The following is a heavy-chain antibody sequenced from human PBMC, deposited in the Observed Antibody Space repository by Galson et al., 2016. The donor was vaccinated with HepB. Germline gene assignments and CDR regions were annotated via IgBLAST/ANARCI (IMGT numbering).Heavy chain of an antibody. CDR2: VYHSGHT. CDR3: ARPTSSGYGDAFDV. D-gene: IGHD5-12*01. CDR1: GGSLNDYY. Sequence: ETLSLTCTVSGGSLNDYYWSWLRQPPGKGLQWIGYVYHSGHTKYNPSLKSRATMSVDLSKSQFTLKMTSVTAADTAVYYCARPTSSGYGDAFDVWGQGTVVTVSS. V-gene: IGHV4-59*01. J-gene: IGHJ3*01.